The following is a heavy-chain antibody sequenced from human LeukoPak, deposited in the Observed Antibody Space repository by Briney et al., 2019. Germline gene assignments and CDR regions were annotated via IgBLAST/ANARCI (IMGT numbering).Heavy chain of an antibody. V-gene: IGHV3-21*01. CDR1: GFTFSSYS. Sequence: GGSLRLSCAASGFTFSSYSMNWVRQAPGKGLEWVSSISSSSSYIYYADSVKGRFTISRDNAKSSLYLQMNSLRAEDTAVYYCARDPPGYSGYQPMDVWGKGTTVTVSS. CDR2: ISSSSSYI. D-gene: IGHD5-12*01. J-gene: IGHJ6*03. CDR3: ARDPPGYSGYQPMDV.